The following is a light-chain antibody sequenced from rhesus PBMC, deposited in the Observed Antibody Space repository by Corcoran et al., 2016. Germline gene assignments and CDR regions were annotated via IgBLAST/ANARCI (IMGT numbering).Light chain of an antibody. V-gene: IGKV1-44*03. CDR2: AAS. J-gene: IGKJ3*01. CDR1: QTISSS. Sequence: DIQMTQSPSSLSASVGDRVTITCRASQTISSSLAWYQQKPGKVPKLLIYAASTLQSGVPSRFSGSGSGTDFTLPISSLPPEDFATYYCQPHNSPPPLTFGPGTKLDIK. CDR3: QPHNSPPPLT.